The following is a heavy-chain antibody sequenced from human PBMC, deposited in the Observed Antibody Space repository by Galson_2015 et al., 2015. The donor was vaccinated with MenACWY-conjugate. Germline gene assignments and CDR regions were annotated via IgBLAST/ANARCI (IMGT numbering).Heavy chain of an antibody. CDR1: GFTFSSYR. V-gene: IGHV3-48*04. J-gene: IGHJ4*02. CDR3: ARDRTVVVVAARITTFDY. CDR2: ISSSSSTI. D-gene: IGHD2-15*01. Sequence: SLRLSCATSGFTFSSYRMNWVRQAPGKGLEWVSYISSSSSTIYYADSVKGRFTISRDNAKNSLYLQMNSLRAEDTAVYYCARDRTVVVVAARITTFDYWGQGTLVTVSS.